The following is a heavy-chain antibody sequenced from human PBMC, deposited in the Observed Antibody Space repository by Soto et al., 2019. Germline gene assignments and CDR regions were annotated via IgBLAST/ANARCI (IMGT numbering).Heavy chain of an antibody. CDR1: GYTFIDYY. J-gene: IGHJ3*02. V-gene: IGHV1-2*04. D-gene: IGHD1-1*01. Sequence: AAVKCSFKASGYTFIDYYVHWVRQAPGQGIECIGWINPKNGGTKFAQKFQGWGTMTRDTSISKAYMELSRLRSDDTAIYYCARDLREGNYDIWGQWTMDTVSS. CDR3: ARDLREGNYDI. CDR2: INPKNGGT.